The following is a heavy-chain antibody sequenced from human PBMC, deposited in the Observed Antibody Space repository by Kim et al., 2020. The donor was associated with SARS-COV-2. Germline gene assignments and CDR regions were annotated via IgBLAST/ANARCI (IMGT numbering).Heavy chain of an antibody. J-gene: IGHJ4*02. CDR2: IHYTGTT. CDR1: GGSISGFY. D-gene: IGHD6-19*01. Sequence: SETLSLTCSVSGGSISGFYWTWSRQAPGEGLEWVGYIHYTGTTRYNPSLESRLTMSIDTSKNQFSLRLSNVAAADTAVYYCARLHDSGLADQWGQGTLVIVSS. V-gene: IGHV4-59*01. CDR3: ARLHDSGLADQ.